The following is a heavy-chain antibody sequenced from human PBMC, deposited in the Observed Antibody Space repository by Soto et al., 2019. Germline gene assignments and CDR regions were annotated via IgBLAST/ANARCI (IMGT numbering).Heavy chain of an antibody. J-gene: IGHJ4*02. V-gene: IGHV6-1*01. CDR1: GDGVSSNSAA. CDR2: TYYRSQWPN. Sequence: SQTLSLPCAISGDGVSSNSAAWNWIRQSPSRGLEWLGRTYYRSQWPNDYADSVKSRITIKPDTSKNQFSLELDSVTPDDTAVYYCPRVKGYCHVIRDPFDYWGPGALVTVSS. D-gene: IGHD3-22*01. CDR3: PRVKGYCHVIRDPFDY.